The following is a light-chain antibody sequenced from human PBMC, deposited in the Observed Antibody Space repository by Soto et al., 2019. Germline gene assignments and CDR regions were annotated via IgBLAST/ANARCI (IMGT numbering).Light chain of an antibody. CDR3: QQYGDSPQT. CDR2: DTF. J-gene: IGKJ1*01. Sequence: EIVLTQSPATLSLSPGERVTLSCRASQSVNNFLAWYQQKPGQAPRPLIYDTFNRATGVPHRFSGSGSGTDFTLTISSLEPEDFAVYYCQQYGDSPQTFGPGTKVDIK. CDR1: QSVNNF. V-gene: IGKV3-11*01.